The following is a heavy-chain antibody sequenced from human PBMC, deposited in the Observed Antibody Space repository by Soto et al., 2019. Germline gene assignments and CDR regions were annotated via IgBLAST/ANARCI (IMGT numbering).Heavy chain of an antibody. J-gene: IGHJ3*02. CDR2: ISYDGSNK. CDR1: GFTFSSYG. V-gene: IGHV3-30*18. CDR3: AKVLRFGEPYHDAFDI. D-gene: IGHD3-10*01. Sequence: PGGSLRLSCAASGFTFSSYGMHWVRQAPGKGLEWVAVISYDGSNKYYADSVKGRFTISRDNSKNTLYLQMNSLRAEDTAVYYCAKVLRFGEPYHDAFDIWGQGTMVTVS.